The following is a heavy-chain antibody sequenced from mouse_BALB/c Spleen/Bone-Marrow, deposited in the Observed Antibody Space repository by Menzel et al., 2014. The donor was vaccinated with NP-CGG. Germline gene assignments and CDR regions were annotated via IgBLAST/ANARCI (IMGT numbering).Heavy chain of an antibody. CDR1: GFAFSSYD. Sequence: EVQLVESGGGLVKPGGSLKLSCAASGFAFSSYDMSWVRQTPEKRLEWVAYISSGGGSTYYPDTVKGRFTISRDNAKNTLYLQMSSLKSEDTAMYYCAREVLRDYFDYWGQGTTLTVS. V-gene: IGHV5-12-1*01. CDR2: ISSGGGST. J-gene: IGHJ2*01. CDR3: AREVLRDYFDY. D-gene: IGHD1-1*01.